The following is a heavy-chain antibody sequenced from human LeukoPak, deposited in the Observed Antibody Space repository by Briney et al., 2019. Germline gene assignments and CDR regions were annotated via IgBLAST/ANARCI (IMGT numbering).Heavy chain of an antibody. CDR3: AKEPYSGSQLLDY. Sequence: LPGGSLRLSCVASGFAFSSHAMSWVRQAPGKGLEWVSGISSSGGSTYYADSVKGRFSISRDNSKNTLYLQMKSLRAEDSAVYHCAKEPYSGSQLLDYWGQGTLVTVSS. J-gene: IGHJ4*02. CDR1: GFAFSSHA. CDR2: ISSSGGST. V-gene: IGHV3-23*01. D-gene: IGHD1-26*01.